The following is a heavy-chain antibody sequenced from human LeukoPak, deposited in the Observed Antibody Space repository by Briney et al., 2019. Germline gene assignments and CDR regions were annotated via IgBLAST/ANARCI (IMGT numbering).Heavy chain of an antibody. D-gene: IGHD5-18*01. Sequence: GGSLRLSCVVSGFTFSDYAMSWVRQAPGKGLEWVSTISGSGGSIYYADSVKGRFTISRDNSENTLYLEMDSLRVEDTAIYFCEWKDTTMVYFDCWGQGTLVTVSS. CDR3: EWKDTTMVYFDC. V-gene: IGHV3-23*01. J-gene: IGHJ4*02. CDR1: GFTFSDYA. CDR2: ISGSGGSI.